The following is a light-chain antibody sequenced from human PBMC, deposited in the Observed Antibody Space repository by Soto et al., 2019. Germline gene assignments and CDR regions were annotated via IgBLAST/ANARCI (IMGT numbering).Light chain of an antibody. V-gene: IGKV3-11*01. CDR3: QQRSNWPGT. CDR2: DAS. Sequence: EIVLTQSPATLSLSPGERATLSCRASQSVSSYFAWYQQKPGQAPRLLIYDASNRATGIPARFSGSGSGTDFTLTISSLEPEDFPVYYCQQRSNWPGTFGPGTKVDIK. CDR1: QSVSSY. J-gene: IGKJ3*01.